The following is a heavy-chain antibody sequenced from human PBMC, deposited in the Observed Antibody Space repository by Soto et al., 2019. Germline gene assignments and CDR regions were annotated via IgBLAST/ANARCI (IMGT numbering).Heavy chain of an antibody. V-gene: IGHV3-21*01. CDR3: ARDLEPAAYSSGWWWRWFDP. J-gene: IGHJ5*02. D-gene: IGHD6-19*01. Sequence: EVQLVESGGGLVKPGGSLRLSCAASGFTFSSYSMNWVRQAPGKGLEWVSSISSSSSYIYYADSVKGRFTISRDNAKNSLYLQINSLRAEDTAVYYCARDLEPAAYSSGWWWRWFDPWGQGTLVTVSS. CDR1: GFTFSSYS. CDR2: ISSSSSYI.